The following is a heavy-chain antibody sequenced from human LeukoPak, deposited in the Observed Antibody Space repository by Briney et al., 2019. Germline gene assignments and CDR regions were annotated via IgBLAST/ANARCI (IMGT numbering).Heavy chain of an antibody. Sequence: ASVKVSCKASGYTFTGYYMHWVRQAPGQGLEWMGWINPNSGGTNYAQKFQGRVTMTRDTSISTAYMELSRLRSDDTAVYYCARAYYDFWSGYYTALYYNYYMDVWGKGTTVTVSS. CDR1: GYTFTGYY. CDR2: INPNSGGT. D-gene: IGHD3-3*01. J-gene: IGHJ6*03. V-gene: IGHV1-2*02. CDR3: ARAYYDFWSGYYTALYYNYYMDV.